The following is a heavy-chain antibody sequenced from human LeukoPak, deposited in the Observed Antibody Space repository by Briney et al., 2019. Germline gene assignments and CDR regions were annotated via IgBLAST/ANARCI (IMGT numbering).Heavy chain of an antibody. CDR1: GFTFSSYG. CDR2: ISYDGSNK. Sequence: GGSLRLSCAASGFTFSSYGMHWVRQAPGKGLEWVAVISYDGSNKYYADSVKGRFTISRDNSKNTLYLQMNSLRAEDTAVYYCAKDDHGSVPSYYYGMDVWGQGTTVTVSS. CDR3: AKDDHGSVPSYYYGMDV. J-gene: IGHJ6*02. D-gene: IGHD3-10*01. V-gene: IGHV3-30*18.